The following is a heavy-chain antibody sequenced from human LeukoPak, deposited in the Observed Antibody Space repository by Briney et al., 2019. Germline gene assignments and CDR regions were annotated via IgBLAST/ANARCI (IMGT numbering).Heavy chain of an antibody. CDR1: GGTFISYA. Sequence: GASVKVSCKASGGTFISYAISWVRQAPGQGLEWMGGIIPIFGTANYAQKFQGRVTITADESTSTAYMELSSLRSEDTAVYYCVRESVGIAVAGTGMDVWGQGTTVTVSS. D-gene: IGHD6-19*01. V-gene: IGHV1-69*13. J-gene: IGHJ6*02. CDR2: IIPIFGTA. CDR3: VRESVGIAVAGTGMDV.